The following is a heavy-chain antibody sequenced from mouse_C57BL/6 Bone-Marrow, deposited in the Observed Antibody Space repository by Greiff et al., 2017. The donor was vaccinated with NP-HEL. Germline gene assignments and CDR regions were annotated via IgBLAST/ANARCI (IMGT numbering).Heavy chain of an antibody. CDR2: ISNLAYSI. J-gene: IGHJ4*01. D-gene: IGHD1-1*02. Sequence: EVKLQESGGGLVQPGGSLKLSCAASGFTFSDYGMAWVRQAPRKGPEWVAFISNLAYSIYYADTVTGRFTISRENAKNTLYLEMSSLRSEDTAMYYCARRGLLLWDYYAMDYWGQGTSVTVSS. V-gene: IGHV5-15*01. CDR3: ARRGLLLWDYYAMDY. CDR1: GFTFSDYG.